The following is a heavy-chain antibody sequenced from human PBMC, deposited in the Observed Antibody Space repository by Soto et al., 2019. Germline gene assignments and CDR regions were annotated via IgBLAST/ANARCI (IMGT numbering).Heavy chain of an antibody. CDR2: MSGSVGTT. Sequence: EVQLLESGGGLVQPGGSLKLSCSASGFTLSSYAMSWVRQAPGKGLEWVSGMSGSVGTTFYADSVKGRFTISRDRSKNTLHLQMNSLRGEDTAVYYCANHPWDCSSSTCYIYPNWYFDLWGRGTLVTVSS. J-gene: IGHJ2*01. D-gene: IGHD2-2*02. CDR1: GFTLSSYA. V-gene: IGHV3-23*01. CDR3: ANHPWDCSSSTCYIYPNWYFDL.